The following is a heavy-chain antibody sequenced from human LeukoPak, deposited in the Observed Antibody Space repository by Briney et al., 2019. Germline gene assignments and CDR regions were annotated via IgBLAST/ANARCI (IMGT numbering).Heavy chain of an antibody. J-gene: IGHJ1*01. CDR1: GYTFTSYD. CDR3: ARVPPRTFYSGSYLGYFQH. D-gene: IGHD1-26*01. CDR2: MNPNSGNT. V-gene: IGHV1-8*01. Sequence: ASVKVSCKASGYTFTSYDINWVRQATGQGLEWMGWMNPNSGNTGYAQKFQGRVTMTRNTSISTAYMELRSLRSDDTAVYYCARVPPRTFYSGSYLGYFQHWGQDTLVTVSS.